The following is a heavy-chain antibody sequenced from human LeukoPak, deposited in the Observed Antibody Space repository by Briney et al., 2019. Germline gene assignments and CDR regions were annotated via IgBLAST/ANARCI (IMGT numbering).Heavy chain of an antibody. J-gene: IGHJ4*02. D-gene: IGHD6-19*01. CDR3: GSLAVADRPDY. CDR2: IYYSGST. CDR1: GGSVSGGSISSTTHH. Sequence: PSETLSHACTVSGGSVSGGSISSTTHHWGWIRQPPGKGPEWIGSIYYSGSTYYNPSLKSRVTISVDTSKNQFSLKLSSVTAADTAVYYCGSLAVADRPDYWGQGTLVTVSS. V-gene: IGHV4-39*01.